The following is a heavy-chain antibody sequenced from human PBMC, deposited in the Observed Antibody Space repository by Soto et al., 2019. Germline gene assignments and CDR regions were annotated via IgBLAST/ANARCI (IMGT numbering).Heavy chain of an antibody. D-gene: IGHD3-10*01. CDR2: IYHTGAT. Sequence: QVQLQESGPGLVRPSQTLSLTCTVSGASIISLDYYWTWIRQPPGKGLEWIGHIYHTGATYYNPSLESRVLMAVDTANNPFSLKLSSVTAADAAVCSCARGAGVSLIRGVMGGNWCDPWGQGPQVTVSS. V-gene: IGHV4-30-4*01. CDR3: ARGAGVSLIRGVMGGNWCDP. J-gene: IGHJ5*02. CDR1: GASIISLDYY.